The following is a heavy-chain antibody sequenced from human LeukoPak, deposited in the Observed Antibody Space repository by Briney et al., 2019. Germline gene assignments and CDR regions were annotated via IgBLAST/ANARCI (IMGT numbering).Heavy chain of an antibody. D-gene: IGHD6-19*01. J-gene: IGHJ4*02. CDR3: GRGKVAGTVTD. CDR1: GFTFSNYG. CDR2: MSGSGGST. V-gene: IGHV3-23*01. Sequence: GGSLRLSCAASGFTFSNYGMSWVRQAPGKGLEWVSGMSGSGGSTYYADAVKGRFTISRDNAKSTLYLQMNSLRVEDTAVYYCGRGKVAGTVTDWGQGTPVTVSS.